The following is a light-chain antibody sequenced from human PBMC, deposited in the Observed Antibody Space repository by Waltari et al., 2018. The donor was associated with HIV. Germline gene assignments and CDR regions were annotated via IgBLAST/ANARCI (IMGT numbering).Light chain of an antibody. CDR2: GAS. Sequence: EIVLTQSPGTLSLSPGERATLSCRASQSVRRASLAWYQQKPGQAPRLLIYGASSRAPGIPDRFSGSGAVTDFILTISSLEPEDCAVYYCQQYAASPLTFGGGTKVEIK. CDR1: QSVRRAS. V-gene: IGKV3-20*01. J-gene: IGKJ4*01. CDR3: QQYAASPLT.